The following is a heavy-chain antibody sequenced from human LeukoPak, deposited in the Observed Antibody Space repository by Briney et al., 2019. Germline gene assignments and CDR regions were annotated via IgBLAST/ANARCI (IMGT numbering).Heavy chain of an antibody. CDR2: IYHSETT. D-gene: IGHD3-22*01. V-gene: IGHV4-39*01. CDR3: GRPNPDSSGYYGSFDP. J-gene: IGHJ5*02. CDR1: GGSISSSSDY. Sequence: SETLSLTCSVSGGSISSSSDYWGWVRQPPGKGLEWIGSIYHSETTYYNPSLKSRVIISVDTSKNQFSLRLNSVTAADTAVYYCGRPNPDSSGYYGSFDPWGQGILVTVSS.